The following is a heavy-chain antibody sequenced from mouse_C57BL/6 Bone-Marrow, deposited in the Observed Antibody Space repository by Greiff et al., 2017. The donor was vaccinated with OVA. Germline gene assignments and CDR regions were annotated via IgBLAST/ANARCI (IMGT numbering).Heavy chain of an antibody. CDR2: INPDNGGT. D-gene: IGHD6-2*01. Sequence: EVQLQQSGPELVKPGASVKISCKASGFTFTDYYMNWVKQSPGKGLEWIGDINPDNGGTSYDQKFKGKATLTVDKSSSTAYMELRSLTSEDSAVYYCFSDCGAYWGQGTLVTVSA. CDR1: GFTFTDYY. CDR3: FSDCGAY. V-gene: IGHV1-26*01. J-gene: IGHJ3*01.